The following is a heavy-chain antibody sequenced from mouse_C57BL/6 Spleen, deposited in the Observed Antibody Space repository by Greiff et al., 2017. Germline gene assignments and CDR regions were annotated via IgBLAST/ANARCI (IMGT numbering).Heavy chain of an antibody. CDR1: GFNITDYY. D-gene: IGHD1-1*01. CDR3: ARAVLATHWYFDV. J-gene: IGHJ1*03. CDR2: IVPEDGVT. Sequence: EVKLQQSGAELVKPGASVTLSCTASGFNITDYYMHWVKQRTETGLEWIVRIVPEDGVTKYAPKFQGKDTITADTCSNTDYLRLSSLTSEYTAVYYCARAVLATHWYFDVWGTGTTVTVSS. V-gene: IGHV14-2*01.